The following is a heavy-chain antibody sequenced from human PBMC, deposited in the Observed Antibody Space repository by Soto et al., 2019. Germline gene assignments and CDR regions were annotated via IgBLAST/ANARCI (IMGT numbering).Heavy chain of an antibody. Sequence: QMQLVQSGPEVKKPGTSVKVSCKASGFTFTNSAIQWVRQARGQRREWIGWIVVGSGNTNYAQKFQERLTITRDIYTSTDYMELGSLRSEDTAIYYCEARTGYSTSYYYMDVGGKGKTVTVSS. D-gene: IGHD3-9*01. CDR1: GFTFTNSA. J-gene: IGHJ6*03. CDR3: EARTGYSTSYYYMDV. CDR2: IVVGSGNT. V-gene: IGHV1-58*02.